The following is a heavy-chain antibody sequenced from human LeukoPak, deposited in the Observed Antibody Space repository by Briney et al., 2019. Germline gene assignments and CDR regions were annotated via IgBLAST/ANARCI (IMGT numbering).Heavy chain of an antibody. D-gene: IGHD5-12*01. CDR2: ISAYNGNT. J-gene: IGHJ6*02. CDR3: ARGDNYLGYSGYDYGQDYYYYGMDV. CDR1: GYTFTSYG. Sequence: GASVKVSCKASGYTFTSYGTSWVRQAPGQGLEWLGWISAYNGNTNYAQKLQGRVTMTTDTFTSTAYMELRSLRSDDTAVYYCARGDNYLGYSGYDYGQDYYYYGMDVWGQGTTVTVSS. V-gene: IGHV1-18*01.